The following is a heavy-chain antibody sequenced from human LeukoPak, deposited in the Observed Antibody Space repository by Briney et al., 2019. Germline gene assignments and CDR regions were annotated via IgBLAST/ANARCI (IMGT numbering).Heavy chain of an antibody. Sequence: KPSETLSLTCTVSGGSISSSSYYWGWIRQPPGKGLEWIGSIYYSGSTYYNPSLKSRVTISVDTSKNQFSLKLSSVTAADTAVYYCARVYYDILTGLQTGAFDIWGQGTMVTVSS. D-gene: IGHD3-9*01. CDR3: ARVYYDILTGLQTGAFDI. CDR2: IYYSGST. V-gene: IGHV4-39*07. J-gene: IGHJ3*02. CDR1: GGSISSSSYY.